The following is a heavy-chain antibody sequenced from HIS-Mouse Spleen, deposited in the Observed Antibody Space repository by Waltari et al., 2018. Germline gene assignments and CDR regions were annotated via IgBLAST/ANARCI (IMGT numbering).Heavy chain of an antibody. CDR2: IYYSGRT. CDR3: AREIPYSSSWYDWYFDL. D-gene: IGHD6-13*01. CDR1: GGSIRSSSYY. J-gene: IGHJ2*01. Sequence: QLQLQESGPGLAKPSETLSLTCTVSGGSIRSSSYYWGWIRQPPGKGLEWIGGIYYSGRTYYNPSLKSRVTISVDTSKNQFSLKLSSVTAADTAVYYCAREIPYSSSWYDWYFDLWGRGTLVTVSS. V-gene: IGHV4-39*07.